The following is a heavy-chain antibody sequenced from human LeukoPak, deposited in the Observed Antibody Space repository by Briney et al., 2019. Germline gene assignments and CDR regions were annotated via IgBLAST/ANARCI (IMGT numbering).Heavy chain of an antibody. V-gene: IGHV4-61*01. CDR2: IYYTGST. Sequence: SETLSLTCTVSGGSISSSSYYWGGLRQPPGRGREWIGYIYYTGSTNYNPSLNRRVTISLETSKNQFSLNLSSVTAADTAVYYCARDRPGGSSLDYWGQGTLVTVSS. CDR3: ARDRPGGSSLDY. CDR1: GGSISSSSYY. J-gene: IGHJ4*02. D-gene: IGHD6-13*01.